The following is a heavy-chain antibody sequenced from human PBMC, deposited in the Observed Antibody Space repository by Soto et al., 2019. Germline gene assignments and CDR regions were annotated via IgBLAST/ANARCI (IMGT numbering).Heavy chain of an antibody. D-gene: IGHD3-10*01. J-gene: IGHJ4*02. CDR1: GGSFSGYY. V-gene: IGHV4-34*01. CDR3: ARGLGYYGSGSLPYFDY. CDR2: INHSGST. Sequence: SETLSLTCDVYGGSFSGYYWSWIRQPPGKGLEWIGEINHSGSTNYNPSLKSRVTISVDTSKNQFSLKLSSVTAADTAVYYCARGLGYYGSGSLPYFDYWGQGTLVTVSS.